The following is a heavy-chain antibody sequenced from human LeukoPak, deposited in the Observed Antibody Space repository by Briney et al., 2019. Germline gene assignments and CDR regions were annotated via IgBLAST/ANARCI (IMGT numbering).Heavy chain of an antibody. V-gene: IGHV4-39*07. CDR3: ERELGGVRGVIVS. CDR1: VHPFRSSSYY. Sequence: SEPVSLLCTVSVHPFRSSSYYWGWIPQPPGKGLEWHGRIYYSGRTYYNPYLKSHDTITVDTSKNLSSLKLSSGRAADWVVYYWERELGGVRGVIVSWGQGTLVTVSS. D-gene: IGHD3-10*01. CDR2: IYYSGRT. J-gene: IGHJ5*02.